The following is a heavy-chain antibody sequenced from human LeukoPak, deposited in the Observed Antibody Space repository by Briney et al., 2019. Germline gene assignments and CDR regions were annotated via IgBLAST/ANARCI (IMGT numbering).Heavy chain of an antibody. Sequence: SETLSLTCTVSGGSIRSSTSYWAWIRQPPGKGLEWIGSVYYSGTTYYNPSLKSRVTISVDTSKNQFSLNLSSVTAADTAVFYCARQLAPPGAFDIWGQGTMVNVSS. CDR3: ARQLAPPGAFDI. CDR1: GGSIRSSTSY. CDR2: VYYSGTT. V-gene: IGHV4-39*01. J-gene: IGHJ3*02.